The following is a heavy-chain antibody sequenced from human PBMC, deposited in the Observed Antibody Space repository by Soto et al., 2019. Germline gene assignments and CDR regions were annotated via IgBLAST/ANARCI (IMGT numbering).Heavy chain of an antibody. CDR3: ARDSDY. J-gene: IGHJ4*02. CDR2: IYYSGST. CDR1: GVSISSHY. Sequence: SETLSLTCTVSGVSISSHYWSWIRQPPGKGLEWIGYIYYSGSTYYNPSLKSRVTISVDTSKNQFSLKLSSVTAADTAVYYCARDSDYWGQGTLVTVSS. V-gene: IGHV4-59*11.